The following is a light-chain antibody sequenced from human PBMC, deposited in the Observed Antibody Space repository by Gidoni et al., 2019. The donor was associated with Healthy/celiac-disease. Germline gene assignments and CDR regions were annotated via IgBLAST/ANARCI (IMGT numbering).Light chain of an antibody. J-gene: IGLJ2*01. CDR2: KDS. CDR3: QSADSSGTYAV. Sequence: SYELTQPPPLSVSPGQTARITCSGDALPKQYAYWYQQKPGQAPVLVIYKDSERPSGFPERFSGSSSWTTVTLTISGVQAEDEADYYCQSADSSGTYAVFGGGTKLPVL. V-gene: IGLV3-25*03. CDR1: ALPKQY.